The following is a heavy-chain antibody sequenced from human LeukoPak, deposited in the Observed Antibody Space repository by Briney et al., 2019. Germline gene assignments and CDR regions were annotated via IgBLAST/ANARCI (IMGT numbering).Heavy chain of an antibody. J-gene: IGHJ4*02. CDR1: GYTFTSHA. D-gene: IGHD3-22*01. CDR3: ARVRNYYDSNPYYDY. Sequence: ASVKVSCKASGYTFTSHALNWVRQAPGQGLEWMGWINTNSGNPTYAQGFTGRFVVSLDTSVSTAYLQISSLKAEDTAVYYCARVRNYYDSNPYYDYWGQGTLVTVSS. CDR2: INTNSGNP. V-gene: IGHV7-4-1*02.